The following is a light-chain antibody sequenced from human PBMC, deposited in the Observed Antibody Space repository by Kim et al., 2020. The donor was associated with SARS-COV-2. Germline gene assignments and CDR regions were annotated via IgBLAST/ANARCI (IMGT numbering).Light chain of an antibody. V-gene: IGLV1-51*01. Sequence: QSVLTQPPSVSAAPGQKVTISCSGRSSNIGNNYVSWYQQLPGTAPKLLIYDNNKRPSGIPDRFSGSKSGTSATLGIIGLQTGDEADYYCGTWDSSLSAGVFGGGTQLTVL. CDR1: SSNIGNNY. CDR2: DNN. J-gene: IGLJ2*01. CDR3: GTWDSSLSAGV.